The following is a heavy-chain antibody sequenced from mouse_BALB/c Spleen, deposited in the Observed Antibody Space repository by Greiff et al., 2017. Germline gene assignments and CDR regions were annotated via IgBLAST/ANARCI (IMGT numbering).Heavy chain of an antibody. J-gene: IGHJ4*01. Sequence: VQLQQSGAELAKPGASVKMSCKASGYTFTSYWMHWVKQRPGQGLQWIGYINPSTGYTEYNQKFKDKATLTADKSSSTAYMQLSSLTSEDSAVYYCARLYRYAHMDYWGQGTSGTVSS. CDR3: ARLYRYAHMDY. CDR2: INPSTGYT. V-gene: IGHV1-7*01. D-gene: IGHD2-14*01. CDR1: GYTFTSYW.